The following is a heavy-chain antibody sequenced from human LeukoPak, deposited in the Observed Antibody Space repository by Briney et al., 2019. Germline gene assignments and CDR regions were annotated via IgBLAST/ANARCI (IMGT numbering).Heavy chain of an antibody. CDR1: GFTFSRHW. Sequence: GGSLRLSCAASGFTFSRHWMSWVRQTPGKGLERVAHMNQDGSAIYYVDSVKGRFTISRDNAKNSLCLQMTGLTVADTAVYYCARSWLVYYWYYGMDVWGQGTTVTVSS. V-gene: IGHV3-7*01. J-gene: IGHJ6*02. CDR3: ARSWLVYYWYYGMDV. CDR2: MNQDGSAI. D-gene: IGHD5-18*01.